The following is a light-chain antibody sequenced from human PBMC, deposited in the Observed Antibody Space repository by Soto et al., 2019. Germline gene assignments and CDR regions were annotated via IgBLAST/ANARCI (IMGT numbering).Light chain of an antibody. V-gene: IGLV2-14*01. CDR3: CSYAGSFYV. J-gene: IGLJ1*01. Sequence: QSALTQPASVSGSPGQSITISCSGTRSDIGSYNYVAWYQQFPGKTPKILIYGVSNRPSGVSSRFSGSKSGNTASLTISGLQAEDEADYYCCSYAGSFYVFGSGTKLTVL. CDR1: RSDIGSYNY. CDR2: GVS.